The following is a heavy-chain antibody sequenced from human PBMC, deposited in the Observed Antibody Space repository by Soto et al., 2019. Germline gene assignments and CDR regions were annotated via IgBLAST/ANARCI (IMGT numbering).Heavy chain of an antibody. CDR2: IRSKANSYAT. CDR3: TAIEYRSSSGDY. V-gene: IGHV3-73*01. D-gene: IGHD6-6*01. Sequence: GGSLRLSCAASGFTFSGSAMHWVRQASGKGLEWVGRIRSKANSYATAYAASVKGRFTISRDDSKNTAYLQMNSLKTEDTSVYYCTAIEYRSSSGDYWGQGTLVTVSS. CDR1: GFTFSGSA. J-gene: IGHJ4*02.